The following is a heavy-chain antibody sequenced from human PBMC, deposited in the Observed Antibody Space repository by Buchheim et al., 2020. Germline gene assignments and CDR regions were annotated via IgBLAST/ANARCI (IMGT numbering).Heavy chain of an antibody. J-gene: IGHJ3*02. CDR3: VRTMLPNDAFDI. CDR2: VKHSCGYT. D-gene: IGHD3-10*02. CDR1: GYTFTTHA. V-gene: IGHV1-46*03. Sequence: QVQLVQSGAEVKTPGASVSLSCQTFGYTFTTHAIHWVRQAPGQGLESMALVKHSCGYTAYAQKFHGRVNLTSDTSTCTVYMELRSLRSGDTAVYYCVRTMLPNDAFDIWGQGT.